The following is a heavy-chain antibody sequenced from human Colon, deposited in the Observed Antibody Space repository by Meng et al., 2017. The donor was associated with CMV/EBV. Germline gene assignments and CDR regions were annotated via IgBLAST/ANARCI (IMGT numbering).Heavy chain of an antibody. D-gene: IGHD3-16*02. CDR3: ARDGVIGPIDF. J-gene: IGHJ4*02. Sequence: EVRLVESGGGLVQPAGSLRPSCAASGFTVSSNYMSWVRQAPGKGLEWVSVIYSGGSTYYADSVKGRFTISRDNSKNTLFLQMDSVRAEDTAVFYCARDGVIGPIDFWGQGTLVTVSS. CDR1: GFTVSSNY. V-gene: IGHV3-66*01. CDR2: IYSGGST.